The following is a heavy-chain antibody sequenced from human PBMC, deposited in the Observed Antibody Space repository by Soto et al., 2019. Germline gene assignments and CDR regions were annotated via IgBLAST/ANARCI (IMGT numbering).Heavy chain of an antibody. J-gene: IGHJ3*02. CDR3: AKGRTSDSGWKLDAVDM. CDR2: INGRGDGT. D-gene: IGHD6-19*01. V-gene: IGHV3-23*01. Sequence: EVQLLESGGDLVQPGGSLRLSCAVSGFTFSSHATNWVRQAPGKGLEWVSAINGRGDGTYYSDSVKGRFTISRDPSKNTVHLQMNSLRAEDTALYYCAKGRTSDSGWKLDAVDMWGQGTLVSVSS. CDR1: GFTFSSHA.